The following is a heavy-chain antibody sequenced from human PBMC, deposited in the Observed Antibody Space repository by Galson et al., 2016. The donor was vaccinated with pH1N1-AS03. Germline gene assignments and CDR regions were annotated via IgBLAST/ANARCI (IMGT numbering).Heavy chain of an antibody. CDR1: GFTFSRHC. V-gene: IGHV3-7*01. Sequence: SLRLSCAASGFTFSRHCMTWVRQAPGKGLEWVANINRDGSEKDYLDSVKGRFTISRDDASNSLYLQMHSLRAEDTAMYSCARDLGYGIKGYGFDNWGQGTLVTVSS. CDR3: ARDLGYGIKGYGFDN. J-gene: IGHJ4*02. CDR2: INRDGSEK. D-gene: IGHD5-12*01.